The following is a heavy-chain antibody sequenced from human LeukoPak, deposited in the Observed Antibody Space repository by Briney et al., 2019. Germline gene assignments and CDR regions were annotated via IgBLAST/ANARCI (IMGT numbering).Heavy chain of an antibody. CDR3: AKVMISASVARLNYLGPFDY. D-gene: IGHD5-12*01. CDR2: ISYDGSNK. CDR1: RFTFSSYT. V-gene: IGHV3-30*04. J-gene: IGHJ4*02. Sequence: GGSLRLSCAASRFTFSSYTIHWVRQAPGKGLEWVAVISYDGSNKYYADSVKGRFTISRDNSKNTLYLQMNSLRAEDTAVYYCAKVMISASVARLNYLGPFDYWGQGTLVTVSS.